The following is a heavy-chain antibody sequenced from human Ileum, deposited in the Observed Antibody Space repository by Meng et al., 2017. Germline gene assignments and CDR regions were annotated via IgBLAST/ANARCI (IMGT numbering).Heavy chain of an antibody. Sequence: QITLKESGPTLVKPTQTLTLTCTFSGFSLTTHGVGVGWVRQSPGKALEWVAFIYWDDDKRYSPSLRDRLTITKFTSENQVVLTVTNMDPLDTATYYCAKGHYGAPDEWGQGTLVTVSS. CDR2: IYWDDDK. CDR1: GFSLTTHGVG. V-gene: IGHV2-5*02. J-gene: IGHJ4*02. CDR3: AKGHYGAPDE. D-gene: IGHD4-17*01.